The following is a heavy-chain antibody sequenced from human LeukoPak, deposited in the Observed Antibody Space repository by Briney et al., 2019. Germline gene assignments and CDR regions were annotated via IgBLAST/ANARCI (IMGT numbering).Heavy chain of an antibody. V-gene: IGHV1-69*01. CDR2: IIPIFGTA. CDR3: ARDMYYYGSGSYRYYYYYVMDV. J-gene: IGHJ6*04. CDR1: GGTFSSYA. D-gene: IGHD3-10*01. Sequence: SVKVSCKASGGTFSSYAISWVRQAPGQVLEWMGGIIPIFGTANYAQKFQGRVTITSDESTSTAYMELSSLRSEDTAVYYCARDMYYYGSGSYRYYYYYVMDVWGKGTTVTVSS.